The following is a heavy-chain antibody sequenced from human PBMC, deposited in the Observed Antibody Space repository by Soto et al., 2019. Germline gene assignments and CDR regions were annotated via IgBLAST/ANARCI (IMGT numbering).Heavy chain of an antibody. Sequence: QVQLVQSGAEVKKPGASVTVSCKASGYRFSDYYLHWVRQAPGQGPEWMGWMNPNSGDTKYAQKFKGRVTMTRDTSVXXAFMELXWLXSXDTAXXXCARESGGATATLDYYYFYMDVWGIGTTVTVS. J-gene: IGHJ6*03. V-gene: IGHV1-2*02. D-gene: IGHD5-12*01. CDR2: MNPNSGDT. CDR1: GYRFSDYY. CDR3: ARESGGATATLDYYYFYMDV.